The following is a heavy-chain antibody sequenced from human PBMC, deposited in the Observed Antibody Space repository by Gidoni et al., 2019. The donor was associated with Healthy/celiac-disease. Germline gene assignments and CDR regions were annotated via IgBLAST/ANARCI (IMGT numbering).Heavy chain of an antibody. CDR3: AGGPTGPDY. J-gene: IGHJ4*02. CDR2: IYYSGST. V-gene: IGHV4-39*01. CDR1: GGPIRSSSYY. Sequence: QLQLQESGPGLVKPAETLSLTCTAPGGPIRSSSYYWGWIRQPPGKGLDWIGSIYYSGSTYYNPSLKSRVTISVYTSKNQFSLKLSSVTAADTSVYYCAGGPTGPDYWGQGTLVTVSS.